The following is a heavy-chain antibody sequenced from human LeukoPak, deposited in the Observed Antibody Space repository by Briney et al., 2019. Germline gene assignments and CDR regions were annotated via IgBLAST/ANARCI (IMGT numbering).Heavy chain of an antibody. Sequence: GGSLRLSCVASGFTFSSYGMSWVRGSPGKGLKGWAVIRYDGSTKYYADYVKGRFTISRDNPKNTLYLQMNSLRADDTAVYYCAKDVENYYYYMDVWGKGTTVTISS. V-gene: IGHV3-30*02. CDR2: IRYDGSTK. CDR3: AKDVENYYYYMDV. CDR1: GFTFSSYG. D-gene: IGHD2-21*01. J-gene: IGHJ6*03.